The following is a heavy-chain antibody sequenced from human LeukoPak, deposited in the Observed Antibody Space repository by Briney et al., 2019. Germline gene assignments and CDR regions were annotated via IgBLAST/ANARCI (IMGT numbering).Heavy chain of an antibody. V-gene: IGHV3-48*02. CDR3: ARSQYYDYVWGSYRLRPYYFDY. Sequence: PGGSLRLSCAASRFTFSSYSMNWVRQAPGKGLEWVSYISSSSSTIYYADSVKGRFTISRDNAKNSLYLQMNSLRDEDTAVYYCARSQYYDYVWGSYRLRPYYFDYWGQGTLVTVSS. J-gene: IGHJ4*02. D-gene: IGHD3-16*02. CDR2: ISSSSSTI. CDR1: RFTFSSYS.